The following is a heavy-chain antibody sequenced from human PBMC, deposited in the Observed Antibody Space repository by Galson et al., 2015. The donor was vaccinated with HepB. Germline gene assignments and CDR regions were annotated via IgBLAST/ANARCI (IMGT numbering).Heavy chain of an antibody. D-gene: IGHD1-26*01. Sequence: SLRLSCAASGFTFSSYTMNWVRQAPGKGLEWISYISTTSDNKFSADSVKGRFIISRDNAKNLLYLLMNSLRAEDTAVYYCTRIALSGSYWYFDYWGQGSLVTVSS. J-gene: IGHJ4*02. CDR1: GFTFSSYT. CDR3: TRIALSGSYWYFDY. V-gene: IGHV3-48*01. CDR2: ISTTSDNK.